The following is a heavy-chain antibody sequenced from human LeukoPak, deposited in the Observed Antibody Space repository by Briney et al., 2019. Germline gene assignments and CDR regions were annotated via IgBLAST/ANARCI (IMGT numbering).Heavy chain of an antibody. D-gene: IGHD2-15*01. CDR3: ATVPEGYSSVFDP. J-gene: IGHJ5*02. CDR2: FDPEDGET. Sequence: ASVKVSCKASGYTFTSYAMNWVRQAPGKGLEWMGGFDPEDGETIYAQKFQGRVTMTEDTSTDTAYMELSSLRSEDTAVYYCATVPEGYSSVFDPWGQGTLVTVSS. CDR1: GYTFTSYA. V-gene: IGHV1-24*01.